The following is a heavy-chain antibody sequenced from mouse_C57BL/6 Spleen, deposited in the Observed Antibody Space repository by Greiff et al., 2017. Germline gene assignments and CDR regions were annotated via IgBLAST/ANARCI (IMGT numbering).Heavy chain of an antibody. CDR3: ARTGTGYAMDY. D-gene: IGHD4-1*01. J-gene: IGHJ4*01. V-gene: IGHV1-64*01. Sequence: VQLQQPGAELVKPGASVKLSCKASGYTFTSYWMHWVTPRPGQGLEWIGMIHPNSGSTNYNEKFKSKATLTVDKSSSTAYMQLSSLTSEDSAVYYCARTGTGYAMDYWGQGTSVTVSS. CDR2: IHPNSGST. CDR1: GYTFTSYW.